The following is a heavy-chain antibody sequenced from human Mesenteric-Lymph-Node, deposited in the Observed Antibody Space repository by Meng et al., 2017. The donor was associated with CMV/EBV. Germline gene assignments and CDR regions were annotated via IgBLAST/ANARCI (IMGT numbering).Heavy chain of an antibody. CDR1: YY. J-gene: IGHJ4*02. Sequence: YYWAWVREPPGEGLERIASIYYSGNNFYNPALKSRVSMSVDTSKNQFSLKLYSVTAADTAVYYCARELINYYDSGTDPYYFDYWGPGTLVTVSS. D-gene: IGHD3-22*01. CDR2: IYYSGNN. CDR3: ARELINYYDSGTDPYYFDY. V-gene: IGHV4-39*01.